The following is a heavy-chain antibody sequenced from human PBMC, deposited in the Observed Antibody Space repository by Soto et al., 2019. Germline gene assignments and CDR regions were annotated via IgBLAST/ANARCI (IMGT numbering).Heavy chain of an antibody. CDR1: GFSLSTDGVG. CDR3: AHGLRTAGTTRLFDY. D-gene: IGHD1-1*01. Sequence: SGPTLVNPTQTLTLTCTFSGFSLSTDGVGVGWIRQPPGKALEWLAFVYWDDDNRYNASLKSRLTFTKDTSKNQVVLTMTNVDPVDTGTYYCAHGLRTAGTTRLFDYWGQGSLVTVSS. CDR2: VYWDDDN. J-gene: IGHJ4*02. V-gene: IGHV2-5*02.